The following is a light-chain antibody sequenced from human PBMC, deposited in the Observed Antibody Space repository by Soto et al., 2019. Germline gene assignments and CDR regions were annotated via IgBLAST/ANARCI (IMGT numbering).Light chain of an antibody. J-gene: IGKJ1*01. CDR1: QSVSSY. V-gene: IGKV3-20*01. Sequence: EIVMTQSPATLSVSPGERATLSCRASQSVSSYLAWYQQKPGQAPRLLIYETSSRATGIPDRFSGSGSQTDFTLTISRLEPEDFAVYYCQQYGTSPRTFGQGTKVDI. CDR2: ETS. CDR3: QQYGTSPRT.